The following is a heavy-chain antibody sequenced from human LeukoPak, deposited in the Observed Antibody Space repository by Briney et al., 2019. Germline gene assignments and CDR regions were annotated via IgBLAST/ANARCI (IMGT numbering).Heavy chain of an antibody. CDR2: INPNSGGT. V-gene: IGHV1-2*02. D-gene: IGHD6-19*01. CDR1: GYTFTGYY. J-gene: IGHJ1*01. Sequence: ASVKVSCKASGYTFTGYYMHWVRQAPGQGLEWMGWINPNSGGTNYAQKFQGRVTMTRDTSISTAYMELSRLRSEDTAVYYCARVTSGYSSGWYYFQHWGQGTLGTVSS. CDR3: ARVTSGYSSGWYYFQH.